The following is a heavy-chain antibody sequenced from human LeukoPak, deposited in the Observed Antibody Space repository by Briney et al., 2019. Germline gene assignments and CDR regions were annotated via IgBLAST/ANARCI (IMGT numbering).Heavy chain of an antibody. CDR2: INPNSGGT. CDR3: AREDSSSSRFDY. D-gene: IGHD6-6*01. CDR1: GNTLTGYN. Sequence: ASLKSSGKAFGNTLTGYNMHWVRQAPGQGLKWMGWINPNSGGTNYAQKFQGRVTMTRDTSISTAYMELSRLRSDDTAVYYCAREDSSSSRFDYWGQGTLVTVSS. V-gene: IGHV1-2*02. J-gene: IGHJ4*02.